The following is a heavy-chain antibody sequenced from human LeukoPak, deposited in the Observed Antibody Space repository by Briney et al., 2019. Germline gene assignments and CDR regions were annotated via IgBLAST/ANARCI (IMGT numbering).Heavy chain of an antibody. D-gene: IGHD2-15*01. CDR3: ARVVLGLSQAYYFDY. CDR1: GFTVSSNY. V-gene: IGHV3-66*02. CDR2: IYSGGST. J-gene: IGHJ4*02. Sequence: GGSLRFSCAASGFTVSSNYMSWVRQAPGKGLEWVSVIYSGGSTYYADSVKGRFTISRDNSKNTLYLQMNSLRAEDTAVYYCARVVLGLSQAYYFDYWGQGTLVTVSS.